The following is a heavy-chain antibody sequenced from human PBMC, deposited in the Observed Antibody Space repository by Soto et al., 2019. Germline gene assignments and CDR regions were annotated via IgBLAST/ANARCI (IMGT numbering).Heavy chain of an antibody. CDR3: AAYSSGWYRRPTFDY. CDR2: MNPNSGNT. V-gene: IGHV1-8*01. D-gene: IGHD6-19*01. Sequence: QVQLVQSGAEVKKPGAPVKVSCKASGYTFTSYDINWVRQATGQGLEWMGWMNPNSGNTGYAQKFQGSVTMTRNTSISTAYMELSSLRSEDTAVYYCAAYSSGWYRRPTFDYWGQGTLVTVSS. CDR1: GYTFTSYD. J-gene: IGHJ4*02.